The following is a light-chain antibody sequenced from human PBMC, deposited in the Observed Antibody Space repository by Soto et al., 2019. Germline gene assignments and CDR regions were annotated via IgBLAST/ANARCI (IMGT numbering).Light chain of an antibody. CDR2: DAS. J-gene: IGKJ4*01. Sequence: DIQMTQSPSSLPASVGDRFTITCQASQDISNYLNWYQQKPGKAPKLLIYDASNLETGVPSRFSGSGSGTDFTFTISSLQPEDIATYYCQQYDNLPLTFGGGTKVDVK. CDR1: QDISNY. V-gene: IGKV1-33*01. CDR3: QQYDNLPLT.